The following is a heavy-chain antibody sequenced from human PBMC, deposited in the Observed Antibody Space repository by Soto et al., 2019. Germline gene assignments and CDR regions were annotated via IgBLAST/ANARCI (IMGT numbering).Heavy chain of an antibody. CDR1: GYSFTSYW. Sequence: GSLKISCKGSGYSFTSYWIGWVRQMPGKGLEWMGIIYPGDSDTRYSPSFQGQVTISADKSISTAYLQWSSLKASDTAMCYCARHESQELPDYWGQGTLVTVSS. CDR2: IYPGDSDT. J-gene: IGHJ4*02. CDR3: ARHESQELPDY. D-gene: IGHD1-26*01. V-gene: IGHV5-51*01.